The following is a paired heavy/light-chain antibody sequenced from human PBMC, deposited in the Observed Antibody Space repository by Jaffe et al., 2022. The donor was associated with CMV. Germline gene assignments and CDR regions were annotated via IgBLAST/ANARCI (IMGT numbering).Heavy chain of an antibody. V-gene: IGHV3-33*01. Sequence: QEQLVASGGGVVQSGRSLRLSCAASGFTLSLYGMHWVRQAPGKGLEWVAVIWYDGTKKYYADSVKGRFSISRDNSKNTVYLQMNGLRAEDTGVYYCARDPGDGHSLYYFNLWGQGTLVTVSS. CDR2: IWYDGTKK. D-gene: IGHD3-22*01. CDR1: GFTLSLYG. J-gene: IGHJ5*02. CDR3: ARDPGDGHSLYYFNL.
Light chain of an antibody. V-gene: IGKV4-1*01. CDR2: WAS. CDR3: QQYYTTPPWT. CDR1: QSVLYSPNNKNY. J-gene: IGKJ1*01. Sequence: DIVMTQSPDSLAVSLGERATINCKSSQSVLYSPNNKNYLAWYQQRPGQPPKLLIYWASTRESGVPDRFSGSGSGTDFTLTISSLQAEDVAVYYCQQYYTTPPWTFGQGTKVEIK.